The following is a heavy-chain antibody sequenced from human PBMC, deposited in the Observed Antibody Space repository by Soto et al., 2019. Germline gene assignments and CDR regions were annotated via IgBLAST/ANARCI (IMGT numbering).Heavy chain of an antibody. J-gene: IGHJ4*02. Sequence: SETLSLTCVVSDGSFRGFYWSWICQPPGKGLEWIGEINYSGFTNYNPSLKSRVTMSRDTSTKQFSLKLTSVTAADSAVYYCARATVNVGAPLFDYWGQGPLVTSPQ. V-gene: IGHV4-34*01. D-gene: IGHD1-26*01. CDR3: ARATVNVGAPLFDY. CDR1: DGSFRGFY. CDR2: INYSGFT.